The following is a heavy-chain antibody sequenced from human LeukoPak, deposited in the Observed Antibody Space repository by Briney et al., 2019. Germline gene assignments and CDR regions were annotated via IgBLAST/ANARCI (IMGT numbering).Heavy chain of an antibody. Sequence: PGGSLRLSCAASGFIFSRDSMNWVRQAPGKGLEWVAYINGGGSPIYYADSVRGRFTISRDNAKNSLYLQMNSLRAEDTAMYYCAKDQSSFCSRSSCYALHYWGQGTLVTVSS. CDR3: AKDQSSFCSRSSCYALHY. CDR2: INGGGSPI. D-gene: IGHD2-2*01. V-gene: IGHV3-48*01. J-gene: IGHJ4*02. CDR1: GFIFSRDS.